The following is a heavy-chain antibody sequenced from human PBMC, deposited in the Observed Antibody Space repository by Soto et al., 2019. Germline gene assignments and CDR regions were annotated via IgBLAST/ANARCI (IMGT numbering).Heavy chain of an antibody. Sequence: GESLKISCKDSGFSFASSWIGWVRQMPGKGLEWMGVIYPGDSDTRYSPSFQGQVTISADKSISTAYLQWSSLKASDTAMYYCARGHFDSSGHYEYWGQGTLVTVSS. CDR3: ARGHFDSSGHYEY. D-gene: IGHD3-22*01. V-gene: IGHV5-51*01. J-gene: IGHJ4*02. CDR1: GFSFASSW. CDR2: IYPGDSDT.